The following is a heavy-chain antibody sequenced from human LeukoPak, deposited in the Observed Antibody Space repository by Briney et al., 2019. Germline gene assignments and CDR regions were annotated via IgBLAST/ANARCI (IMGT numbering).Heavy chain of an antibody. CDR1: GFTFTNYA. D-gene: IGHD3-10*01. V-gene: IGHV3-23*01. CDR3: ARVSGSFDM. Sequence: GGSLRLSCAASGFTFTNYAMAWVRQAPGKGLEWVSAFGGGSAYYADSVTGRFTISRDNSKNTRYLQVNSLRADDTAVYYCARVSGSFDMWGQGTMVTVSS. CDR2: FGGGSA. J-gene: IGHJ3*02.